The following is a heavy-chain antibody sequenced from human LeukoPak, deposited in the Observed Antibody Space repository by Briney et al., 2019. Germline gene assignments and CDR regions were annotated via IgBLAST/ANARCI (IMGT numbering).Heavy chain of an antibody. D-gene: IGHD6-25*01. CDR3: ARSAIDAFDI. J-gene: IGHJ3*02. Sequence: PSETLSLTCAVSGGSISSYYWSWIRQPPGKGLECIGYIYNSGSTNYNPSLKSRVSISVDTSKNQFSLKLSSVTAADTAVYYCARSAIDAFDIWGQGTMVTVSS. CDR2: IYNSGST. CDR1: GGSISSYY. V-gene: IGHV4-59*08.